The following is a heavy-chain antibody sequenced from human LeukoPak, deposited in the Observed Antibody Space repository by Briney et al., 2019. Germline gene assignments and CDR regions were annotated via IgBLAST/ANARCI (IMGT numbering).Heavy chain of an antibody. CDR1: GGSFIGYY. J-gene: IGHJ6*03. D-gene: IGHD5-18*01. CDR3: ASGRYSYGPPQSYYYYYYMDV. CDR2: INNSGST. Sequence: SGTLSLTCAVYGGSFIGYYWSWIRPPPGRGVEWIGEINNSGSTKYNLSLKSRVTISVDTSKNQYSLRQSSVTAADTAVYYCASGRYSYGPPQSYYYYYYMDVWAKGPRSPSP. V-gene: IGHV4-34*01.